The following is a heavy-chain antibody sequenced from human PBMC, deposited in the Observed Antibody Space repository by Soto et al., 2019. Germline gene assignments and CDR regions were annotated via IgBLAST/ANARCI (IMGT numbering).Heavy chain of an antibody. CDR3: VKDIVVAVAASYYYGMDV. Sequence: PGGSLRLSCSASGFTFSSYAMHWVRQAPGKGLEYVSAISSNGGSTYYADSVKGRFTISRDNSKNTLYLQMSSLRAEDTAVYYCVKDIVVAVAASYYYGMDVWGQGTTVTVSS. J-gene: IGHJ6*02. CDR2: ISSNGGST. V-gene: IGHV3-64D*06. D-gene: IGHD2-15*01. CDR1: GFTFSSYA.